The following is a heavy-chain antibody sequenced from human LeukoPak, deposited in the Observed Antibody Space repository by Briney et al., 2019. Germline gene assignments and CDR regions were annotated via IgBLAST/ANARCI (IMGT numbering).Heavy chain of an antibody. CDR3: ARDLGGVVPTAMYTDY. J-gene: IGHJ4*02. CDR1: GYTSTSYG. CDR2: ISGYNGNT. Sequence: ASVKVSCKASGYTSTSYGVSWVRQAPGQGLEWMGWISGYNGNTNYAQKLQGRVTMTTDTSTSTAYMELRSLRSDDTAVYYCARDLGGVVPTAMYTDYWGQGTLVTVSS. D-gene: IGHD2-2*01. V-gene: IGHV1-18*01.